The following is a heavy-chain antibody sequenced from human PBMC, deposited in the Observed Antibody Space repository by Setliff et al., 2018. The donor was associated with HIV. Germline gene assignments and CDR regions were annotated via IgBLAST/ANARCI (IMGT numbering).Heavy chain of an antibody. CDR3: ARGGITVGGYTLVGDRLWDH. CDR1: GFPFSSYS. J-gene: IGHJ4*02. Sequence: PGGSLRLSCAASGFPFSSYSMNWFRQAPGKGLEWVSYISGSSRSIYHADSVKGRFTVSRDNAKNTLYLQMNNLRVDDTAMYYCARGGITVGGYTLVGDRLWDHWGQGTPVTVSS. D-gene: IGHD3-16*01. CDR2: ISGSSRSI. V-gene: IGHV3-48*01.